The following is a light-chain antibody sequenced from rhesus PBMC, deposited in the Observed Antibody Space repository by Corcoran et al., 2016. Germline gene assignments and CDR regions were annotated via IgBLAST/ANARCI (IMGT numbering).Light chain of an antibody. Sequence: IVMTQSPATLSLSPGERATLSCRASQSVSSYVAWYQQKPEQAPRLLISGASSRATGIPDRFSGSGSGTDFNLTIISLEPEDFAVYFCQQYSDWPLTFGGGTKVDIK. CDR1: QSVSSY. CDR2: GAS. CDR3: QQYSDWPLT. V-gene: IGKV3S9*01. J-gene: IGKJ4*01.